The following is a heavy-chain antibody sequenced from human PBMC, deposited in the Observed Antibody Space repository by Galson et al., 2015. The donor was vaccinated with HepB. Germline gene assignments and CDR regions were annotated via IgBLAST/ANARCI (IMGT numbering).Heavy chain of an antibody. Sequence: SVKVSCKASGGTFSSYTISWVRQAPGQGLEWMGRIIPILGIANYAQKFQGRVTITADKSTSTAYMELSSLRSEDTAVYYCARGPLGIAAAGTFDIWGQGTMVTVSS. J-gene: IGHJ3*02. CDR2: IIPILGIA. CDR3: ARGPLGIAAAGTFDI. V-gene: IGHV1-69*02. D-gene: IGHD6-13*01. CDR1: GGTFSSYT.